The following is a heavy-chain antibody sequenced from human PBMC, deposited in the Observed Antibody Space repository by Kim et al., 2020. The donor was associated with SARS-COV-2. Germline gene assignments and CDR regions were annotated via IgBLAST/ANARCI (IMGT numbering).Heavy chain of an antibody. Sequence: GGSLRLSCAASGFTVSSNYMSWVRQAPGKGLEWVSVIYSGGSTYYADSVKGRFTISRDNSKNTLYLQMNSLRAEDTAVYYCARVSSGWYHYFDYWGQGTLVTVSS. D-gene: IGHD6-19*01. CDR3: ARVSSGWYHYFDY. J-gene: IGHJ4*02. V-gene: IGHV3-53*01. CDR1: GFTVSSNY. CDR2: IYSGGST.